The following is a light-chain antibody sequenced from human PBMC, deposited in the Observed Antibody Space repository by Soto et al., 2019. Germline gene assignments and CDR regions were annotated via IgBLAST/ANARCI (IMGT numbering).Light chain of an antibody. V-gene: IGKV1-27*01. J-gene: IGKJ3*01. CDR2: AAS. CDR1: QAIGNY. CDR3: QKYNSAPLT. Sequence: DIQVTQFPSSLSASVGDRITITCRASQAIGNYLAWYQQKPGKVPKLLIYAASTLQSGVPSRFSGSRSGTDFTLTVSSLLPEDVATYYCQKYNSAPLTFGPGTKVEIK.